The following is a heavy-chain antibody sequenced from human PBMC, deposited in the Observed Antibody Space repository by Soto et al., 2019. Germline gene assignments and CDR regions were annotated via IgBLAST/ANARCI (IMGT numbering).Heavy chain of an antibody. Sequence: EVQVLESGGGLVQPGGSLRLSCAASGFTFSSYAMSWVRQAPGKGLEWVSVISGSGDITYYAGSVKGRFTISRDNSKNTLYLQMSSLRAEDTAVYYCAKDRPIAMIRGVTLDYWGQGTLVTVSS. CDR1: GFTFSSYA. J-gene: IGHJ4*02. CDR2: ISGSGDIT. D-gene: IGHD3-10*01. V-gene: IGHV3-23*01. CDR3: AKDRPIAMIRGVTLDY.